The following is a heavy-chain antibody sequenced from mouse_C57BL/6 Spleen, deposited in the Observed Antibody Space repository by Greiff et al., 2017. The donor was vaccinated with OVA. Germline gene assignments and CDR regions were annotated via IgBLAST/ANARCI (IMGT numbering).Heavy chain of an antibody. J-gene: IGHJ1*03. V-gene: IGHV1-66*01. CDR2: IYPGSGNT. Sequence: VQLQQSGPELVKPGASVKISCKASGYSFTSYYIHWVKQRPGQGLEWIGWIYPGSGNTKYNEKFKGKATLTADTSSSTAYMQLSSLTSEDSAVYYCARAYYSNYFDVWGTGTTVTVSS. CDR3: ARAYYSNYFDV. CDR1: GYSFTSYY. D-gene: IGHD2-5*01.